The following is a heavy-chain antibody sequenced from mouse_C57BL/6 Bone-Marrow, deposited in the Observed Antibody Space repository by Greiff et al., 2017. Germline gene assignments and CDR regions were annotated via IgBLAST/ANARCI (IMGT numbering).Heavy chain of an antibody. CDR2: INPYNGGT. CDR3: ARGNDSYYAMDY. Sequence: VQLQQSGPVLVKPGASVKMSCKASGYTFTDYYMNWVKQSHGKSLEWIGVINPYNGGTSYNQKFKGKGTLTVDKSSSTAYMELNSLTSEDSAVYYCARGNDSYYAMDYWGQGTSVTVSS. J-gene: IGHJ4*01. CDR1: GYTFTDYY. D-gene: IGHD2-4*01. V-gene: IGHV1-19*01.